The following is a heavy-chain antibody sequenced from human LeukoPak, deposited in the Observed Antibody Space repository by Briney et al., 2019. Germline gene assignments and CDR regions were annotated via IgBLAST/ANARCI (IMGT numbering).Heavy chain of an antibody. J-gene: IGHJ1*01. CDR3: ARTTVAGTIQY. D-gene: IGHD1-14*01. V-gene: IGHV3-21*01. CDR2: ISRTGTSI. Sequence: PGGSLRLSCAASGFTFSTFSMAWVRQAPGKGLEWVSYISRTGTSIHYADSMRGRSTISRDNTKSSLYLQMNNLRVEDTALYFCARTTVAGTIQYWGQGTLVIVS. CDR1: GFTFSTFS.